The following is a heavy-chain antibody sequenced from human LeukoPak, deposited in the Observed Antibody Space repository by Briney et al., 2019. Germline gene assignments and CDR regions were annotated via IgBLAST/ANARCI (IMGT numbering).Heavy chain of an antibody. J-gene: IGHJ2*01. CDR2: IYYSGST. V-gene: IGHV4-59*08. CDR3: ARNWDTAIVPMVEDWYFDL. Sequence: PSETLSLTCTVSGGSISSYYWSWIRQPPGKGLEWIGYIYYSGSTNYNPSLKSRVTISVDTSKNQFSLKLSSVTAADTAVYYCARNWDTAIVPMVEDWYFDLWGRGTLVTVSS. D-gene: IGHD5-18*01. CDR1: GGSISSYY.